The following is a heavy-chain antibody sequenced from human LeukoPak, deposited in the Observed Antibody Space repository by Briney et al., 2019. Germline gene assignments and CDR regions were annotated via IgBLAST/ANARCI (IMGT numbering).Heavy chain of an antibody. CDR3: AKRQIIVVSAFDY. CDR1: GFTFSSYA. Sequence: QAGGSLRLSCAASGFTFSSYAMSWVRQAPGKGLEWVSAISGSGGSTYYADSVKGRFTISRDNSKNTLYLQMNSLRAEDTAVYYCAKRQIIVVSAFDYWGQGTLVTVSS. J-gene: IGHJ4*02. CDR2: ISGSGGST. D-gene: IGHD2-2*01. V-gene: IGHV3-23*01.